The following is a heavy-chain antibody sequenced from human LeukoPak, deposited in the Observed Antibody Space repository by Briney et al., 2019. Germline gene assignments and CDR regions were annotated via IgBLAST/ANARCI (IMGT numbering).Heavy chain of an antibody. V-gene: IGHV3-30*18. D-gene: IGHD3-22*01. CDR3: AKDESPTYYDSSGPLL. J-gene: IGHJ4*02. CDR1: GFTFSSYW. Sequence: GGSLRLSCAASGFTFSSYWMSWVRQAPGKGLEWVAVISYDGSNKYYADSVKGRFTISRDNSKNTLYLQMNSLRAEDTAVYYCAKDESPTYYDSSGPLLWGQGTLVTVSS. CDR2: ISYDGSNK.